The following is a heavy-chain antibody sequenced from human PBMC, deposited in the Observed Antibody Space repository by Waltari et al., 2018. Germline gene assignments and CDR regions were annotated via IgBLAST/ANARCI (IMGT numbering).Heavy chain of an antibody. CDR1: GYTFTKYY. CDR3: ATANILGIGTFDY. D-gene: IGHD1-1*01. V-gene: IGHV1-2*02. J-gene: IGHJ4*02. CDR2: INPKSGDA. Sequence: QVKLVQSGAEVKKPGASVRVSCKASGYTFTKYYIHWVRQAPGQGLEWVGRINPKSGDANYTQPFQGRVIMTRDTSINTAYLEVTGLTSDDTAIFYCATANILGIGTFDYWGQGTLVSVSS.